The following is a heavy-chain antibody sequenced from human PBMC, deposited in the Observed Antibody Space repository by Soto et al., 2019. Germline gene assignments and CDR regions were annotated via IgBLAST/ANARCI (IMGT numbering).Heavy chain of an antibody. CDR3: ARTRNMECGDNYYFDF. Sequence: SVKVSCKASGGTFSTFGISWERQAPGQGLEWMGGIIPFFGTAKYAQKFQDRVTITADESTSTVYMDLRSLRSEDTAIYYCARTRNMECGDNYYFDFWGQGALVTVSS. J-gene: IGHJ4*02. D-gene: IGHD2-21*02. V-gene: IGHV1-69*13. CDR2: IIPFFGTA. CDR1: GGTFSTFG.